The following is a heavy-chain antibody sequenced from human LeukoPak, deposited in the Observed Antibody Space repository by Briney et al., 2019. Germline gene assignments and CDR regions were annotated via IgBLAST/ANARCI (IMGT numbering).Heavy chain of an antibody. Sequence: GGSLRLSCAASGFTVSSTYMSWVRQAPGRGLEWVSVIYSGGSTYYADSVKGRFTISRDNSKNTLYLQMNTLRAEDTAVYYCARAMGEFSYLDSWGQGTLVTVSS. D-gene: IGHD3-16*01. CDR2: IYSGGST. J-gene: IGHJ4*02. CDR1: GFTVSSTY. CDR3: ARAMGEFSYLDS. V-gene: IGHV3-53*01.